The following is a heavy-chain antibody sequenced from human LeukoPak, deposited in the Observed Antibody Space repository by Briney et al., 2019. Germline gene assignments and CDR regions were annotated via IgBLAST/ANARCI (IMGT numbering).Heavy chain of an antibody. CDR3: ARDRYGMATSPTDFAY. CDR2: ISAYNGNK. Sequence: GASVKVSCKASGYSFSTYGISWVRQAPGQGPEWMGWISAYNGNKKYAEKVQDRVTMTTDTATSTAYMEVRRLRPADTAVYYCARDRYGMATSPTDFAYWGQGTLVTVSS. V-gene: IGHV1-18*01. J-gene: IGHJ4*02. CDR1: GYSFSTYG. D-gene: IGHD5-24*01.